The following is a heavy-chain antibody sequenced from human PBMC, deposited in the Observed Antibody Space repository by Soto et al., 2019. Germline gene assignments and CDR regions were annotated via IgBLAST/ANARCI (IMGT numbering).Heavy chain of an antibody. Sequence: ASVKVSCKASGGTFSSYAISWVRQAPGQGLEWMGRIIPILGIANYAQKFQGRVTITADKSTSTAYMELSSLRSEDTAVYYCARRADIVATIRRVYYYGMDVWGQGTTVTVSS. CDR1: GGTFSSYA. CDR3: ARRADIVATIRRVYYYGMDV. CDR2: IIPILGIA. D-gene: IGHD5-12*01. V-gene: IGHV1-69*04. J-gene: IGHJ6*02.